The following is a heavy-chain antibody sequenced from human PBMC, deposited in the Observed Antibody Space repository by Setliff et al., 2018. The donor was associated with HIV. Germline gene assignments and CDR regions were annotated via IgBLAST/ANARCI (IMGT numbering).Heavy chain of an antibody. Sequence: SETLSLTCTVSGDSFSTDFHYWVWIRQPPGKGLEWVGSIYHDDNTYYNPSLKSRVTISADMSKNHFSLRLNSATAADTAVYYCARRDLTSVPTWGQGTLVTAPQ. CDR1: GDSFSTDFHY. CDR2: IYHDDNT. V-gene: IGHV4-39*02. J-gene: IGHJ5*02. D-gene: IGHD3-10*01. CDR3: ARRDLTSVPT.